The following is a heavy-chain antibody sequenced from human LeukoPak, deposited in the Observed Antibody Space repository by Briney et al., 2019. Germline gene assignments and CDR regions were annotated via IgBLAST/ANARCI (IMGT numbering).Heavy chain of an antibody. CDR2: ISAYNGNT. CDR3: ARNHLITTFGASTQLPNWFDP. D-gene: IGHD3-3*01. V-gene: IGHV1-18*01. J-gene: IGHJ5*02. CDR1: GYTFTSYG. Sequence: ASVKVSCKASGYTFTSYGISWVRQAPGQGLEWMGWISAYNGNTNYAQKLQGRVTMTTDTSTSTAYMELRSLRSDDTAVYYCARNHLITTFGASTQLPNWFDPWGQGTLVTVSS.